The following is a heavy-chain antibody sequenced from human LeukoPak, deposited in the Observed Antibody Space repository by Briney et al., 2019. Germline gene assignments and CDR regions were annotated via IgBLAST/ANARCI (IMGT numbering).Heavy chain of an antibody. Sequence: PGGSLRLSCAASGFTFSSYTMSWVRQAPGEGLEWLSAINNRGSSTFYAGSVKDRFTISGDNSENTLYLQMNSLTVDDTAVYFCAKERQTGDYFTSDYWGQGTLVTVSS. D-gene: IGHD4-17*01. CDR1: GFTFSSYT. J-gene: IGHJ4*02. V-gene: IGHV3-23*01. CDR3: AKERQTGDYFTSDY. CDR2: INNRGSST.